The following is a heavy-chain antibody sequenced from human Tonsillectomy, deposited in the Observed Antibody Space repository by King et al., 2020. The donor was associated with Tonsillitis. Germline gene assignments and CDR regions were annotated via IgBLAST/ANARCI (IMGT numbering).Heavy chain of an antibody. D-gene: IGHD4-17*01. V-gene: IGHV4-39*01. Sequence: LQLQESGPGVVKPSETLSLTCTVSGGSISSSPSYWGWIRQPPGKGLEWIGSLYYSGNTYYNPSLKSRVTISADTSKNQFSLQLNSVTAADTALYFCARHIYGDFDYWGQGTLVTVSS. J-gene: IGHJ4*02. CDR3: ARHIYGDFDY. CDR2: LYYSGNT. CDR1: GGSISSSPSY.